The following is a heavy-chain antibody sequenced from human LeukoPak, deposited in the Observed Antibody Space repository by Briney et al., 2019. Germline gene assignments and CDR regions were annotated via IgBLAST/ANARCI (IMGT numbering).Heavy chain of an antibody. D-gene: IGHD3-16*01. CDR1: GGSIRSSYYY. J-gene: IGHJ4*02. Sequence: SETLSLTCTVSGGSIRSSYYYWGWIRQPPGKGLEWIGSIYDSGSTYYNPSLKSRVTISVDTSKNQFSLKLSSVTAADTAVYYCARGVLWGLFDYWGQGTLVTVSS. V-gene: IGHV4-39*01. CDR3: ARGVLWGLFDY. CDR2: IYDSGST.